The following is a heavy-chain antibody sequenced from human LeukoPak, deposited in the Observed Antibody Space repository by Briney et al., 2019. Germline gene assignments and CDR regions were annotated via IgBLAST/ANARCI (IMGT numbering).Heavy chain of an antibody. CDR1: SGSFSGYY. J-gene: IGHJ4*02. V-gene: IGHV4-34*01. Sequence: SETLSLTCAVYSGSFSGYYWSWIRQPPGKGLEWIGEINHSGSTNYNPSLKSRVTISVDTSKNQFSLKLSSVTAADTAVYYCARGPLYSTYWGQGTLVTVSS. CDR3: ARGPLYSTY. D-gene: IGHD6-13*01. CDR2: INHSGST.